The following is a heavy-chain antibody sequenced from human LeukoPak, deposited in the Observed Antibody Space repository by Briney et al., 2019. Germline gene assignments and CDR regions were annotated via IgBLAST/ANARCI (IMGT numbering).Heavy chain of an antibody. CDR1: GGSISSGGYY. CDR3: ARVDSAAAVDY. Sequence: SETLSLTCIVSGGSISSGGYYWSWIRQHPGKGLEWIGYIYYSGSTYYNPSLKSRVAISVDTSKNQFSLKLSSVTAADTVVYYCARVDSAAAVDYWGQGTLVTVSS. CDR2: IYYSGST. D-gene: IGHD6-13*01. V-gene: IGHV4-31*03. J-gene: IGHJ4*02.